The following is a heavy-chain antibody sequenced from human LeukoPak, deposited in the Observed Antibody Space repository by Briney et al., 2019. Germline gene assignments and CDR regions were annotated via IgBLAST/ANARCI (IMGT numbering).Heavy chain of an antibody. Sequence: ASVKVSCKASGYTFTGYYIHWVRQAPGQGLEWMGWINPNSGGTKYAQKFQGRVTLTRDTSITTAYMELSRLRYDDTAVYYCARAPIVVDPLDAFDIWGQGTMATVSS. CDR2: INPNSGGT. J-gene: IGHJ3*02. V-gene: IGHV1-2*02. CDR1: GYTFTGYY. CDR3: ARAPIVVDPLDAFDI. D-gene: IGHD3-22*01.